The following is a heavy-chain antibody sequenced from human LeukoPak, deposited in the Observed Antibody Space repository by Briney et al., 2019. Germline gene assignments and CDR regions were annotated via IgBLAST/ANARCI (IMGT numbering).Heavy chain of an antibody. CDR3: ARDWLIYYSDS. V-gene: IGHV3-66*02. Sequence: GGSLRLSCAASGFTVSSNYMNWVRQAPGKGLEWVSTIYSGGSTYYADSVKGRFTISRDTSQNTLYLQMNSLRPEDTAVYYCARDWLIYYSDSWGQGTLVTVSS. D-gene: IGHD3-22*01. CDR2: IYSGGST. J-gene: IGHJ4*02. CDR1: GFTVSSNY.